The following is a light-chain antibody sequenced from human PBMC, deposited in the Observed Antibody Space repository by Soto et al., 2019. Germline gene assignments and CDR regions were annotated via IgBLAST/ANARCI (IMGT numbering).Light chain of an antibody. CDR3: QQYGSSPWT. J-gene: IGKJ1*01. CDR2: DAS. V-gene: IGKV3-20*01. Sequence: EIVLTQSPGTLSLSPGERATLSCRASQSVSGDSLAWYQQKPGQAPTLLIHDASSRATGIPDRFSGSGSGTDFILTITRLEPEDFAVYHCQQYGSSPWTFGQGTKVEIK. CDR1: QSVSGDS.